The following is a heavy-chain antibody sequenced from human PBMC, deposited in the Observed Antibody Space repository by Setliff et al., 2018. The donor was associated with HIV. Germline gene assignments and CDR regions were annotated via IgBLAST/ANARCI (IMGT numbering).Heavy chain of an antibody. D-gene: IGHD3-3*01. CDR2: IYPGDSDT. V-gene: IGHV5-51*01. Sequence: GESLKISCRGSGYTFTNYWIGWVRQMPGRGLEWMGIIYPGDSDTRYSPSFEGQVTMSADKSINTAYLQWNSLKASDTAMYYCVRQPTDTSGYNNWFDSWGQGTLVTVSS. CDR3: VRQPTDTSGYNNWFDS. J-gene: IGHJ5*01. CDR1: GYTFTNYW.